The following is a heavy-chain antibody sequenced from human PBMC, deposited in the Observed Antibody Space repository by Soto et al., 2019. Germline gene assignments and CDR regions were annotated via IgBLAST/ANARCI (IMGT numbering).Heavy chain of an antibody. CDR1: GGTFSSYA. V-gene: IGHV1-69*13. D-gene: IGHD6-13*01. Sequence: GASVKVSCKACGGTFSSYAISCVRQAPGQGLEWMGGIIPIFGTANYAQKFQGRVTITADESTSTAYMELSSLRSEDTAVYYCARRIAAAGYYYYGMDVWGKGTTVTVSS. CDR2: IIPIFGTA. CDR3: ARRIAAAGYYYYGMDV. J-gene: IGHJ6*04.